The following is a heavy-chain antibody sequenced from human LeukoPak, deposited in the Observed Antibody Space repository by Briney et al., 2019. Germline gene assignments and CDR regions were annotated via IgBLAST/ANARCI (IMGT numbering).Heavy chain of an antibody. D-gene: IGHD5-18*01. V-gene: IGHV3-66*01. J-gene: IGHJ4*02. Sequence: GGSLRLSCAASGFTVSSNYMSWVRQAPGKGLEWVSVIYSGGSTYYADSVKGRFTISRDNSKNTLYLQMNSLRAEDTAVYYCARSDVYSYGSFDYWGQGTLVTVSS. CDR2: IYSGGST. CDR1: GFTVSSNY. CDR3: ARSDVYSYGSFDY.